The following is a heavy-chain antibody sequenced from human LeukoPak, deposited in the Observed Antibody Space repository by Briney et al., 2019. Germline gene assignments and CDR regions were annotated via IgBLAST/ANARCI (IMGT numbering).Heavy chain of an antibody. D-gene: IGHD4-17*01. CDR2: ISSSSSTI. Sequence: GGSLRLSCAASGFTFSSYSMNWVRQAPGKGLEWVSYISSSSSTIYYADSVKGRFTISRDNAKNSLYLQMNSLRAEDTALYYCARAGIGGDYAENAFDIWGQGTMVTVSS. J-gene: IGHJ3*02. CDR1: GFTFSSYS. CDR3: ARAGIGGDYAENAFDI. V-gene: IGHV3-48*01.